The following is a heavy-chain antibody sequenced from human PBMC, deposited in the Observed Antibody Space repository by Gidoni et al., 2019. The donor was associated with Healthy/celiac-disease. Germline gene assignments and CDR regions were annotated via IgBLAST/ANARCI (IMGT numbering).Heavy chain of an antibody. V-gene: IGHV4-59*01. CDR3: ARVGAQSIAAREYWYFDL. J-gene: IGHJ2*01. D-gene: IGHD6-6*01. CDR2: IYYSGST. CDR1: GGCISSYY. Sequence: QVQLQESGPGLVKPSETLSLTCTVSGGCISSYYWSWIRQPPGKGLEWIGYIYYSGSTNYNPSLKSRVTISVDTSKNQFSLKLSSVTAADTAVYYCARVGAQSIAAREYWYFDLWGRGTLVTVSS.